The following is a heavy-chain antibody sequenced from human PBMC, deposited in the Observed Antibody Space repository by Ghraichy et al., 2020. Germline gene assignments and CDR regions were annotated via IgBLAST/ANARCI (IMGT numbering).Heavy chain of an antibody. CDR1: GGSISSYY. J-gene: IGHJ2*01. Sequence: SETLSLTCTVSGGSISSYYWSWIQQPPGKGLEWIGYIYYSGSTNYNPSLKSRVTISVDTSKNQFSLKLSSVTAADTAVYYCARLLNYYYDSSGYYQDWYFDLWGRGTLVTVSS. D-gene: IGHD3-22*01. V-gene: IGHV4-59*08. CDR2: IYYSGST. CDR3: ARLLNYYYDSSGYYQDWYFDL.